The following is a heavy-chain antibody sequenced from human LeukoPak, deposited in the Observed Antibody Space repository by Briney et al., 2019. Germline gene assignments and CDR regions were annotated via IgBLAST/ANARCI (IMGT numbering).Heavy chain of an antibody. V-gene: IGHV3-30-3*01. D-gene: IGHD4-23*01. CDR3: ARSPIFRPGGPDAFDI. Sequence: GRSLRLSCAASGFTFSSYAMHWVRQAPGKGLEWVAVISYDGSNKYYADSVKGRFTISRDNSKNTLYLQMNSLRAEDTAVYYCARSPIFRPGGPDAFDIWGQGTMVTVSS. CDR2: ISYDGSNK. CDR1: GFTFSSYA. J-gene: IGHJ3*02.